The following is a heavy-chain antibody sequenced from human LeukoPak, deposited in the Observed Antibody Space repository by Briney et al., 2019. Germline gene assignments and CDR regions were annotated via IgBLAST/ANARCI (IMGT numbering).Heavy chain of an antibody. V-gene: IGHV3-30*02. D-gene: IGHD3-9*01. CDR3: ATPPDYDILTGQP. CDR2: IRYDGSNK. CDR1: GFTFSSYG. Sequence: TGGSLRLSCAASGFTFSSYGMHWVRQAPGKGLEWVAFIRYDGSNKYYADSVKGRFTISRDNSKNTLYLQMNSLRAEDTAVYYCATPPDYDILTGQPWGQGTLVTVSS. J-gene: IGHJ5*02.